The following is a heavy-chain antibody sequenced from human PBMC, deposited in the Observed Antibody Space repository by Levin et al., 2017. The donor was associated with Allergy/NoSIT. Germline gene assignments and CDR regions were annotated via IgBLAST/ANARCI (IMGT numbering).Heavy chain of an antibody. CDR1: GFTFSSYA. CDR2: ISYDGSNK. CDR3: AKDLGSYGYGRPDY. D-gene: IGHD5-18*01. J-gene: IGHJ4*02. V-gene: IGHV3-30*18. Sequence: QTGGSLRLSCAASGFTFSSYAMHWVRQARGKGLEWVAVISYDGSNKYYADSVKGRFTISRDNSKNTLYLQMNSLRAEDTAVYYCAKDLGSYGYGRPDYWGQGTLVTVSS.